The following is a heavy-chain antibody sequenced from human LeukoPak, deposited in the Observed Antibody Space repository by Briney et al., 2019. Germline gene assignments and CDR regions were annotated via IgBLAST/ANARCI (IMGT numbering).Heavy chain of an antibody. CDR3: ARNTADYGGGAFDI. V-gene: IGHV3-21*01. J-gene: IGHJ3*02. Sequence: GGSLRLSCAASGFTFSSYSMNWVRQAPGKGLEWVSSISSSSSYIYYADSVKGRFTISRDNAKNSLYLRMNSLRAEDTAVYYCARNTADYGGGAFDIWGQGTMVTVSS. CDR1: GFTFSSYS. CDR2: ISSSSSYI. D-gene: IGHD4-17*01.